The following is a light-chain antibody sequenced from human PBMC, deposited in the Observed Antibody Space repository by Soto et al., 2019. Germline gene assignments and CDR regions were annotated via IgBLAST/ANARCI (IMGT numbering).Light chain of an antibody. CDR1: QSVSSN. CDR3: QQYKNWPRT. Sequence: ELEMTESPYSLPMSQGESVTLSCRASQSVSSNLDWYQQKLGQAPRLLIYGASTRDTGISARFSGSGSGTEFTLTISSLQSEDFAIYYCQQYKNWPRTFGQGTKVDIK. J-gene: IGKJ1*01. CDR2: GAS. V-gene: IGKV3-15*01.